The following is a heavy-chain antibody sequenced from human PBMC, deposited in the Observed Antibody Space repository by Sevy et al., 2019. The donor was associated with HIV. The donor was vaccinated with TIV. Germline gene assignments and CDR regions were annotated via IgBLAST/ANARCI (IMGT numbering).Heavy chain of an antibody. V-gene: IGHV4-30-2*01. Sequence: SETLSLTCTVSGGSISSGAYSWNWIRQPPGKGLEWIGYIYHTGNTYYNPSLKRRVTISVDRSKNQFSLKMSSVTAADTAVYYSARDGGRSTTTGFFDYWGQGSLVTVSS. CDR2: IYHTGNT. D-gene: IGHD2-8*02. CDR1: GGSISSGAYS. J-gene: IGHJ4*02. CDR3: ARDGGRSTTTGFFDY.